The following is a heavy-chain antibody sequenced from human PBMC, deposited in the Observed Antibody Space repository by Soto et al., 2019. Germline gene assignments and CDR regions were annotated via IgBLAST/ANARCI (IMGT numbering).Heavy chain of an antibody. V-gene: IGHV4-39*01. CDR3: ATLPTVLMVYAIKVGNYMDV. Sequence: SETLSLTCTVSGGSISSSIYYWGGIRQPPGKGLEWIGSIYYSGSTYYNPSLKSRVTISVDTSKNQFSLKLSSATAADTAVYYCATLPTVLMVYAIKVGNYMDVWGKGTTVTVSS. CDR1: GGSISSSIYY. CDR2: IYYSGST. J-gene: IGHJ6*03. D-gene: IGHD2-8*01.